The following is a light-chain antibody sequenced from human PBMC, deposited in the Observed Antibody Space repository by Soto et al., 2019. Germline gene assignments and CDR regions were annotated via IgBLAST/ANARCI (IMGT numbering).Light chain of an antibody. CDR3: SSSIGYSTVV. J-gene: IGLJ2*01. CDR1: SSDVGGYNY. Sequence: QSALTQPASVSGSPGQSITISCTGTSSDVGGYNYVSWYQQHPGKAPKLMIYEVSNRPSGVSNRFSGSKSANTASLTISGVQAEDEADYYCSSSIGYSTVVFGGGTKLTVL. CDR2: EVS. V-gene: IGLV2-14*01.